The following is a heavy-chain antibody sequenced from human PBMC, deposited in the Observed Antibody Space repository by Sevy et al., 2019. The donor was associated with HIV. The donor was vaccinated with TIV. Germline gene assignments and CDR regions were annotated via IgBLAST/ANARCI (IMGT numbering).Heavy chain of an antibody. Sequence: GGSLRRSCAASGFTFSSYAMSWVRQAPGKGLEWVSAISGSGGSTYYADSVKGRYTISRDNSKHTLYLQMNSLRAEDTAVYYCANQFYDSSGYFGWFDPWGQGTLVTVSS. CDR3: ANQFYDSSGYFGWFDP. CDR1: GFTFSSYA. CDR2: ISGSGGST. D-gene: IGHD3-22*01. J-gene: IGHJ5*02. V-gene: IGHV3-23*01.